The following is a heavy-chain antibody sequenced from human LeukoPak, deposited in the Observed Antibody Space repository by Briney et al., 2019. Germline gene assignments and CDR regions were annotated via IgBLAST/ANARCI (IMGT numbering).Heavy chain of an antibody. CDR1: GFTFSSYA. D-gene: IGHD2-21*01. J-gene: IGHJ4*02. V-gene: IGHV3-23*01. Sequence: PGGSLRLSCAASGFTFSSYAMSWVRQAPGKGLEWVSSISATGGSKYYADSVKGRFTISRDNSKNTLYLQMNSLRAEDTAVYYCARFTVAIAIDYWGQGTLVTVSS. CDR2: ISATGGSK. CDR3: ARFTVAIAIDY.